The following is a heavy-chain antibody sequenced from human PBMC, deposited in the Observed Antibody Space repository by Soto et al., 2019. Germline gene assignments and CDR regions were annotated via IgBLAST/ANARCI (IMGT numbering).Heavy chain of an antibody. Sequence: EVQLVESGGGLVKPGGSLRLSCAASGFTFSNAWMSWVRQAPGKGLEWVSAINGAGDTTYYADSVKGRFTISRANSKNTVFLQMSSLRAEDTGVYYCVSWVDGPLGNYFDYWGQGTLVTVSS. D-gene: IGHD2-8*01. J-gene: IGHJ4*02. CDR2: INGAGDTT. CDR3: VSWVDGPLGNYFDY. CDR1: GFTFSNAW. V-gene: IGHV3-23*04.